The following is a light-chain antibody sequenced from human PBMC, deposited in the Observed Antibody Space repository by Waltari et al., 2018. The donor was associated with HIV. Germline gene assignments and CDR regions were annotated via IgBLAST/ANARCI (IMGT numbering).Light chain of an antibody. J-gene: IGLJ2*01. CDR2: EVS. Sequence: QSALTQPASVSGSPGQSITLSCTGTSSDVGSYHLVSWYQQHPGKAPKLMIYEVSKRPSGVSNRFSGSKSGNTASLTISGLQAEDEADYYCCSYAGSSTVVFGGGTKLTVL. V-gene: IGLV2-23*02. CDR1: SSDVGSYHL. CDR3: CSYAGSSTVV.